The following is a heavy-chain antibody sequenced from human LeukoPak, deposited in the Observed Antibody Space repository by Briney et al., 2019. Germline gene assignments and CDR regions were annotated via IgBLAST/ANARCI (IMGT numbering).Heavy chain of an antibody. CDR1: GGSTSSSSYY. CDR3: ARDSSGTANYYYYYYMDV. CDR2: IYHSGST. Sequence: SETLSLTCTVSGGSTSSSSYYWGWIRQPPGKGLEWIGSIYHSGSTYYNPSLKSRVTISVDTSKNQFSLKLSSVTAADTAVYYCARDSSGTANYYYYYYMDVWGKGTTVTVSS. V-gene: IGHV4-39*07. D-gene: IGHD6-19*01. J-gene: IGHJ6*03.